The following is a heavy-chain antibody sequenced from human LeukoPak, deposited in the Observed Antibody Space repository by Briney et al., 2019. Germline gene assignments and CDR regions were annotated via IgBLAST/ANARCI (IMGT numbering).Heavy chain of an antibody. J-gene: IGHJ1*01. CDR3: ARDQRITIFGVVIGLEYFQH. CDR1: GYTFTSYG. D-gene: IGHD3-3*01. Sequence: ASVKVSCKASGYTFTSYGISWVRQAPGQGLGWMGWISAYNGNTNYAQKLQGRVTMTTDTSTSTAYMELRSLRSDDTAVYYCARDQRITIFGVVIGLEYFQHWGQGTLVTVSS. V-gene: IGHV1-18*01. CDR2: ISAYNGNT.